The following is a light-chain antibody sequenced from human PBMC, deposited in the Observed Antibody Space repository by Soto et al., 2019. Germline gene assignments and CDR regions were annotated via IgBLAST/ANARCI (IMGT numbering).Light chain of an antibody. J-gene: IGKJ4*01. V-gene: IGKV1-39*01. CDR1: QSISSY. CDR3: QQSYSTSALT. Sequence: DIQMTQSPSSLSASVGGRVTITCRASQSISSYLNWYQQKPGKAPKLLIYAASSLQSGVPSRFSGSGSGTDFTLTISSLQPEDFATYYCQQSYSTSALTFGGGTKVEIK. CDR2: AAS.